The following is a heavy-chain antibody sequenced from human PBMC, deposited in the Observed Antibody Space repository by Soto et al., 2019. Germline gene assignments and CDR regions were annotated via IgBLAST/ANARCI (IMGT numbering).Heavy chain of an antibody. J-gene: IGHJ6*03. D-gene: IGHD6-6*01. CDR1: GFTFSSYA. V-gene: IGHV3-23*01. CDR3: AKLRGAARPHYYYYYYMDV. Sequence: GGSLRLSCAASGFTFSSYAMSWVRQAPGKGLEWVSAISGSGGSTYYADSVKGRFTISRDNSKNTLYLKMNSLRAEDTDVYYCAKLRGAARPHYYYYYYMDVWGKGTTVTVSS. CDR2: ISGSGGST.